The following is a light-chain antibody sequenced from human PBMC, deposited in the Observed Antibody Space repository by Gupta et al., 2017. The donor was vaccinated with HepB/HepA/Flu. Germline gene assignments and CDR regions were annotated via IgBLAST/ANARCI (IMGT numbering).Light chain of an antibody. CDR3: CSYPDSSTPYLV. CDR2: GVN. J-gene: IGLJ3*02. Sequence: QSALTQPASVSGSPGPSITISCTGTSSDVGGYNYVSWYQQHPGKAPKLMSYGVNNRPSGVSSRFSCSKSCNTASTTTSGLQAEDEADYYCCSYPDSSTPYLVFGGGTKLTVL. CDR1: SSDVGGYNY. V-gene: IGLV2-14*01.